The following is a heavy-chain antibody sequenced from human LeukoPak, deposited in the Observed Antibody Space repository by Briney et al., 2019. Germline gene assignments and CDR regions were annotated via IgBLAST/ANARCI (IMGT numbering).Heavy chain of an antibody. V-gene: IGHV3-48*03. J-gene: IGHJ4*02. D-gene: IGHD1-26*01. CDR1: GFTFSSYK. CDR2: ITTSGTST. Sequence: GGSLRLSCATSGFTFSSYKMNWVGQAPGKGLEWISYITTSGTSTYYADSVKGRFTISRDNGKTALSLQMNSLRAEDTAVYYCVVHSATSCYWGQGTLVTVSS. CDR3: VVHSATSCY.